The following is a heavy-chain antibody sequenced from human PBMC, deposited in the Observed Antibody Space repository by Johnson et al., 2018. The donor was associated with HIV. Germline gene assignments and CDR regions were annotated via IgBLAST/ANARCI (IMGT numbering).Heavy chain of an antibody. D-gene: IGHD3-22*01. CDR1: GFTFSSYW. CDR2: IKQDGSEK. V-gene: IGHV3-7*01. J-gene: IGHJ3*02. Sequence: VQLVESGGGLVQPGGSLRLSCAASGFTFSSYWMSWVRQAPWKGLEWVANIKQDGSEKYYVDSVKGRFTISRDNSKNTLYLQMNSLRAEDTAVYYCARDNRDYYDSSGPSAFDIWGQGTMVTVSS. CDR3: ARDNRDYYDSSGPSAFDI.